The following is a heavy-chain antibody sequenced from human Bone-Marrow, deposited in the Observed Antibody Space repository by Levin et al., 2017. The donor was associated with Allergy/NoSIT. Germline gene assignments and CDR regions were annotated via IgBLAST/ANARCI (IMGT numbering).Heavy chain of an antibody. CDR2: ISYDGSNK. V-gene: IGHV3-30-3*01. D-gene: IGHD4-23*01. CDR3: ARDIIPTTVVTGAEYFQH. Sequence: LSLTCAASGFTFSSYAMHWVRQAPGKGLEWVAVISYDGSNKYYADSVKGRFTISRDNSKNTLYLQMNSLRAEDTAVYYCARDIIPTTVVTGAEYFQHWGQGTLVTVSS. J-gene: IGHJ1*01. CDR1: GFTFSSYA.